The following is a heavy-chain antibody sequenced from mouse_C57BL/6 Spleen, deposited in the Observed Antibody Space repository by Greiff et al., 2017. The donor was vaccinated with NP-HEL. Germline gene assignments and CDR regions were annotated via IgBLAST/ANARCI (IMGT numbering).Heavy chain of an antibody. J-gene: IGHJ2*01. V-gene: IGHV1-42*01. CDR3: ARGGYGYDGGFDY. CDR2: INPSTGGT. Sequence: EVQLQQSGPELVKPGASVKISCKASGYSFTGYYMNWVKQSPEKSLEWIGEINPSTGGTTYNQKFKAKATLAVDKYSSTAYMQLKSLTSEDSAVYYCARGGYGYDGGFDYWGQGTTLTVSS. D-gene: IGHD2-2*01. CDR1: GYSFTGYY.